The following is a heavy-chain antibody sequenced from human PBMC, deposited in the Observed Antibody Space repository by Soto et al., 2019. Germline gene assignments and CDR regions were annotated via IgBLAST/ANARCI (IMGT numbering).Heavy chain of an antibody. CDR3: ARHVQTGFHX. V-gene: IGHV3-33*01. CDR1: GFTFSSCG. D-gene: IGHD6-6*01. CDR2: IWYDGSNK. Sequence: GGSLRLSCAASGFTFSSCGMHWVRQAPGKGLEWVSVIWYDGSNKYYADSVKGRFTISRENSKNTLYLQMNSLRAEDTAVYYCARHVQTGFHXWGQGTLVTVSX. J-gene: IGHJ4*02.